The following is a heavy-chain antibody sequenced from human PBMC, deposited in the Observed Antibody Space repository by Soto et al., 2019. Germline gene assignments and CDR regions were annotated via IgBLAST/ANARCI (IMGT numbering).Heavy chain of an antibody. CDR2: ISYDGSNK. D-gene: IGHD3-10*01. CDR1: GFPFTPYG. CDR3: VGGQYYFDY. Sequence: QVQVVESGGGVVQPGRSLRLSCAASGFPFTPYGMHWVREGPGKGLEWVAVISYDGSNKYYADSVKGRFTISRDNSKNTLYLQMNSLRPEDTALYYCVGGQYYFDYRGQGTLVTVSS. V-gene: IGHV3-30*03. J-gene: IGHJ4*02.